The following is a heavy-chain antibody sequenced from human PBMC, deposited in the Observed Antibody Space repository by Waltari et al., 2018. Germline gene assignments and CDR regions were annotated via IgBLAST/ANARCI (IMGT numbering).Heavy chain of an antibody. D-gene: IGHD3-16*01. Sequence: EVSLVESGGKVVKPGGSLRLSCATSGFFFNNFGLNWFRQAPGKGLEWVATSSMSGNIIYYGQSVEGRFTISRDNNKKSVFLQMNSLRADDTATYYCARSRRGDYYDPSSHWGQGTLVTVSS. J-gene: IGHJ4*02. CDR1: GFFFNNFG. V-gene: IGHV3-21*01. CDR2: SSMSGNII. CDR3: ARSRRGDYYDPSSH.